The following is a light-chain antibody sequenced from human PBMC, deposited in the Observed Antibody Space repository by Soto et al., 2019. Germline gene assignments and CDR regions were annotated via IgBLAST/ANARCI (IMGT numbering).Light chain of an antibody. V-gene: IGKV1-12*01. Sequence: DIQMTQSPSTVSASVGDGVTITCRASQPISSWLAWFRQRPGKAPELLIYAASTLHSGVPSRFSGSGSGTDFALTISGLQPEDFATDYCQQASSFPHTFGQGTRVDIK. CDR1: QPISSW. CDR3: QQASSFPHT. J-gene: IGKJ2*01. CDR2: AAS.